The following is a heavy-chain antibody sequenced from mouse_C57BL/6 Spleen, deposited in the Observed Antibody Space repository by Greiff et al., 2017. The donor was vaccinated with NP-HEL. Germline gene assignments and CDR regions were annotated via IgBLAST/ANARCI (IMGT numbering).Heavy chain of an antibody. Sequence: QVQLQQPGAELVMPGASVKLSCKASGCTFTSYWMHWVKQRPGQGLEWIGEIDPSDSYTNYNQKFKGKSTLTVDKSSSTAYMQLSSLTSEDSAVYYCARTPLIRASAMDYWGQGTSVTVSS. D-gene: IGHD1-1*01. J-gene: IGHJ4*01. CDR1: GCTFTSYW. V-gene: IGHV1-69*01. CDR2: IDPSDSYT. CDR3: ARTPLIRASAMDY.